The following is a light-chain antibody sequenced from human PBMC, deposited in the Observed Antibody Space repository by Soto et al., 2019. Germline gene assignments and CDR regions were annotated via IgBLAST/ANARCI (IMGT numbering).Light chain of an antibody. V-gene: IGLV2-14*01. Sequence: QSALTQPASVSGSPGQSITISCTGTSSDIGAYNYVSWYQQHPGQVPKLMISDVTNRPSGVSHRFSGSKSGNTASLTISGLQAEDEADYYCCSFTSSSTRVFGGGTKLTVL. J-gene: IGLJ2*01. CDR3: CSFTSSSTRV. CDR2: DVT. CDR1: SSDIGAYNY.